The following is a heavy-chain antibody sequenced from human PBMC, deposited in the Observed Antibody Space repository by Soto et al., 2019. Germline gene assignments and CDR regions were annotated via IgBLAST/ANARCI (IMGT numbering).Heavy chain of an antibody. D-gene: IGHD3-3*01. Sequence: SAPTLVNPTQTLTLTSTFSGLSLSTSVEGAGWIRQPPGKALERLALFYWYDDKRYSPSLKSRLTITKDTSKNQVVLTITNMDPVDTATYYCAHTRPLTIFGVAMPYYGMDVWGQGTTVTVSS. V-gene: IGHV2-5*01. J-gene: IGHJ6*02. CDR1: GLSLSTSVEG. CDR3: AHTRPLTIFGVAMPYYGMDV. CDR2: FYWYDDK.